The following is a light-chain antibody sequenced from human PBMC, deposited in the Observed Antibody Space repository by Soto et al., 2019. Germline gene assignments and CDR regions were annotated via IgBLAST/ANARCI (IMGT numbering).Light chain of an antibody. V-gene: IGKV3-11*01. Sequence: EIVLTQSPATLSLSPGERATLSCRASQSVSSYLAWYQQKPGQAPRLLIYEASNRATGIPARFSGSGSGTVFTLAISSLEPEDFAVYYCQQRSNWPPIFTFGPATKVDIK. CDR3: QQRSNWPPIFT. J-gene: IGKJ3*01. CDR1: QSVSSY. CDR2: EAS.